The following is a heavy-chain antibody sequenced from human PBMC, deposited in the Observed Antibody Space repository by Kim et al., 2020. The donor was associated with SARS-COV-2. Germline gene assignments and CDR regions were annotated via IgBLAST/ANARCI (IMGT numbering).Heavy chain of an antibody. CDR3: ARGLNSRDLYSSSWSN. J-gene: IGHJ4*02. CDR2: ISYDGSPK. CDR1: GFTFSNYA. V-gene: IGHV3-30*03. D-gene: IGHD6-13*01. Sequence: GGSLRLSCAASGFTFSNYAMHWVRQAPGKRLEWVTVISYDGSPKYADSVKGRFTISRDNSRNTVYLQMNGLRPEDTGLYYCARGLNSRDLYSSSWSNWGQGTLVTVSS.